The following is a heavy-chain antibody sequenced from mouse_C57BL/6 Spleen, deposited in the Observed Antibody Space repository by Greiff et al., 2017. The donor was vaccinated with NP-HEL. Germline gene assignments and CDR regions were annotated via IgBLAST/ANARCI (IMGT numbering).Heavy chain of an antibody. Sequence: VQLQQSGPELVKPGASVKISCKASGYTFTDYYMNWVKQSHGKSLEWIGDINPNNGGTSYNQKFKGKATLTVDKSSSTAYMELRSLTSEDAAGYYCARSEAGYFDDWGQGTTLTVSS. CDR1: GYTFTDYY. V-gene: IGHV1-26*01. J-gene: IGHJ2*01. CDR3: ARSEAGYFDD. CDR2: INPNNGGT.